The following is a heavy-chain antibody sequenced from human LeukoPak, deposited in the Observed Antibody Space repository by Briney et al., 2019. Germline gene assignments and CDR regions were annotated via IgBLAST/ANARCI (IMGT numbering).Heavy chain of an antibody. CDR3: ARDPSSGWSTFDY. J-gene: IGHJ4*02. CDR2: IYYSGST. Sequence: SETLSLTCTVSGGSISSGDYYWSWIRQHPGKGLEWIGYIYYSGSTYYNPSLKSRVTISVDTSKNQFSLKLNSVTAADTAVYYCARDPSSGWSTFDYWGQGTLVTVSS. V-gene: IGHV4-31*03. CDR1: GGSISSGDYY. D-gene: IGHD6-19*01.